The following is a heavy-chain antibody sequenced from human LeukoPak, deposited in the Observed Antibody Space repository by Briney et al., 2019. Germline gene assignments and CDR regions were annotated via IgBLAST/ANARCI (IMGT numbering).Heavy chain of an antibody. D-gene: IGHD3-10*01. CDR3: AKDSGSGRGLYYYGMDV. CDR2: ISSDGNNT. Sequence: PGRSLRLSCAASGLIFSSYGMHWVRQAPGKGLEWVAVISSDGNNTYYADSVKGRFTISRDNSKNTLYLQMDSPRAEDTAVYYCAKDSGSGRGLYYYGMDVWGKGTTVPVSS. V-gene: IGHV3-30*18. CDR1: GLIFSSYG. J-gene: IGHJ6*04.